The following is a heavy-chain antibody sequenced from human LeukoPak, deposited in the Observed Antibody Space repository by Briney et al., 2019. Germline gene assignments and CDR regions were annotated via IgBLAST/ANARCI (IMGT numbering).Heavy chain of an antibody. CDR2: IYYSGST. J-gene: IGHJ5*02. V-gene: IGHV4-39*01. Sequence: PSETLSLTCTVSGGAITSSTDYWGWIRQPPGKGLEWIASIYYSGSTYYNPSLKSRVTISVDTSKDQFYLKLSSVTAADTALYYCARNRSRIEAPPLVPLGPETWFAPWGQGTLVTVSS. CDR3: ARNRSRIEAPPLVPLGPETWFAP. D-gene: IGHD2-15*01. CDR1: GGAITSSTDY.